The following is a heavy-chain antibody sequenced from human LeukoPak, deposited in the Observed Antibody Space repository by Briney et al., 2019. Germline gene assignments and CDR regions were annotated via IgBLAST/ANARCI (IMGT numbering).Heavy chain of an antibody. V-gene: IGHV3-30*02. CDR3: ARTTTVVTDYFDY. Sequence: GGSLRLSCAASGFTFSSYGMHWVRQAPGKGLEWVAFIRYDGSNKYYADSVKGRFTISRDNSKNTLYLQMNSLRAEDTAVYYCARTTTVVTDYFDYWGQGTLVTVSS. CDR2: IRYDGSNK. J-gene: IGHJ4*02. CDR1: GFTFSSYG. D-gene: IGHD4-23*01.